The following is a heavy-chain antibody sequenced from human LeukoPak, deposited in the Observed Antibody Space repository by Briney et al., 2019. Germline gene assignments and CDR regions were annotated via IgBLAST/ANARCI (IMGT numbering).Heavy chain of an antibody. V-gene: IGHV1-69*13. J-gene: IGHJ4*02. CDR1: GGTFSSYA. CDR2: IIPIFGTA. Sequence: SVKVSCKASGGTFSSYAISWVRQAPGQGLEWMGGIIPIFGTANYAQKFQGRVTITADESTSAAYMELSSLRSEDTAVYYCARAAYGDYGLDYWGQGTLVTVSS. CDR3: ARAAYGDYGLDY. D-gene: IGHD4-17*01.